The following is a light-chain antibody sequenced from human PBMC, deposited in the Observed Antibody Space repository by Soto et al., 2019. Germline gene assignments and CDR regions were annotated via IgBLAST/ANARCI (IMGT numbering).Light chain of an antibody. CDR3: HQFGSFPRT. J-gene: IGKJ1*01. V-gene: IGKV3-20*01. CDR2: SAF. Sequence: DIVLTQSPGTLSLSPGERATLSCRASQSVGISLSWYQHKSGQPPRLLIYSAFNRATGIPERFSGSGAGTDFTLPISRLEPEDFAVYSCHQFGSFPRTFGQGTQVVIK. CDR1: QSVGIS.